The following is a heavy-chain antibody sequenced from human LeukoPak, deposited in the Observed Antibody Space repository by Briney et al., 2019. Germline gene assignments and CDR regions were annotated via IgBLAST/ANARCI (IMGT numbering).Heavy chain of an antibody. CDR2: ISAYNGDT. CDR1: GYTFTSYG. J-gene: IGHJ5*02. Sequence: VASVTVSCTASGYTFTSYGISLVRQAPGQGLEWMGWISAYNGDTNYAQKLQGRVTMTTDTSTSTAYMELRSLRSDDTAVYYCVRDPTTYCSSTSCSGGHNWFDPWGQGTLVTVSS. V-gene: IGHV1-18*01. D-gene: IGHD2-2*01. CDR3: VRDPTTYCSSTSCSGGHNWFDP.